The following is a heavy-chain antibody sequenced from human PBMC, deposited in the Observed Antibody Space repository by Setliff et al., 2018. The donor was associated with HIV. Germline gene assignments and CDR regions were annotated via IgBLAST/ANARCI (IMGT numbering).Heavy chain of an antibody. CDR1: GYRFTGFA. Sequence: ASVKVSCKASGYRFTGFAIHWVRQAPGQRFEGMGWINAGTGNTKYSQKFQDRVPISRDIHANTAYMERSSLRSEDTAIYYCARSLREYSYGSPDYWGPGTLVTVSS. CDR2: INAGTGNT. V-gene: IGHV1-3*01. D-gene: IGHD5-18*01. J-gene: IGHJ4*02. CDR3: ARSLREYSYGSPDY.